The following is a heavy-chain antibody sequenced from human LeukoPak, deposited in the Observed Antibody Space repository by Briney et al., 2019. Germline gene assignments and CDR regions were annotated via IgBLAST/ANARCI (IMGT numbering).Heavy chain of an antibody. CDR2: IIPIFGTA. D-gene: IGHD3-10*01. CDR3: ARGGAVIYAFDI. CDR1: GYTLTELS. V-gene: IGHV1-69*05. Sequence: GASVKVSCKVSGYTLTELSMHWVRQAPGQGLEWMGGIIPIFGTANYAQKFQGRVTITTDESTSTAYMELSSLRSEDTAVYYCARGGAVIYAFDIWGQGTMVTVSS. J-gene: IGHJ3*02.